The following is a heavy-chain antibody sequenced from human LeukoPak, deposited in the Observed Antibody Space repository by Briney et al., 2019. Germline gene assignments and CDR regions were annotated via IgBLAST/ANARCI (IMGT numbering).Heavy chain of an antibody. D-gene: IGHD6-13*01. V-gene: IGHV3-11*01. CDR1: GFILSDYY. CDR2: ISSSGSTI. CDR3: ARGDSSWHYFDY. J-gene: IGHJ4*02. Sequence: GGSLRLSCAASGFILSDYYMNWIRQAPGKGLEWVSYISSSGSTIYYADSVKGRFTISRDNAKNSLCLQMNSLRAGDTAVYYCARGDSSWHYFDYWGQGTLVTVSS.